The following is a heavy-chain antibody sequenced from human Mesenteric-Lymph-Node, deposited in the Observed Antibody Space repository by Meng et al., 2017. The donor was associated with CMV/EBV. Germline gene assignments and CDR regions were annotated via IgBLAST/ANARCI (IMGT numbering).Heavy chain of an antibody. Sequence: GGSLRLSCTASGFTFSVFAIHWVRQAPGKGLEWVAVISIDGSNDYYADSVRGRFTISRDNSKNTLYLQMNSLRIEDTAMYYCAKDSLSIVGRNRGFDYWGQGALVTVSS. J-gene: IGHJ4*02. D-gene: IGHD1-26*01. CDR1: GFTFSVFA. CDR3: AKDSLSIVGRNRGFDY. CDR2: ISIDGSND. V-gene: IGHV3-30-3*01.